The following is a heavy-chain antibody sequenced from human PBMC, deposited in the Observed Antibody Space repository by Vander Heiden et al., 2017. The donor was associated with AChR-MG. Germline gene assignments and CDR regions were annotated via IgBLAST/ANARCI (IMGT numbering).Heavy chain of an antibody. J-gene: IGHJ3*02. CDR1: GFTFSSSP. CDR3: ARALLRDCSVQGGDAFDI. D-gene: IGHD3-10*01. V-gene: IGHV3-30-3*01. CDR2: ISYDGSNK. Sequence: QVPRVESGGGVAQPGRSLRLSCAAAGFTFSSSPMHWVRQAPGKGLEWVAVISYDGSNKYSAASVKGRVTISRDNSKNTLYRQMNSLRAEETALYHCARALLRDCSVQGGDAFDIWGQVTMVNISS.